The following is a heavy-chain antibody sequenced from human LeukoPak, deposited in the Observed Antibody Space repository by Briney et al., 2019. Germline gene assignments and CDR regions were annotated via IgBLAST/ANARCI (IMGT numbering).Heavy chain of an antibody. V-gene: IGHV4-59*01. CDR2: IYYSGST. J-gene: IGHJ6*02. CDR3: ARDKGRGSYYNYYYGMDV. CDR1: GDSISSYY. D-gene: IGHD1-26*01. Sequence: SETLSLTCTVSGDSISSYYWSWIRQPPGKGLEWIGYIYYSGSTNYNPSLKSRVTISVDTSKNQFSLKLSSVTAADTAVYYCARDKGRGSYYNYYYGMDVWGQGTTVTVSS.